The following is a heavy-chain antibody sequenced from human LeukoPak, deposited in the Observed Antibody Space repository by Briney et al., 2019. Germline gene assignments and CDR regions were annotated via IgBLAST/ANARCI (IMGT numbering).Heavy chain of an antibody. V-gene: IGHV3-30-3*01. D-gene: IGHD5-12*01. CDR2: ISYDGSNK. CDR1: GFTFSSYA. CDR3: ARDVAMGPSYYFDY. Sequence: GRSLRLSCAASGFTFSSYAMHWVRQAPGKGLEWVAVISYDGSNKYYADSVKGRFTISRDNSKNTLYLQMNSLRAEDTAVYYCARDVAMGPSYYFDYWGQGTLVTVSS. J-gene: IGHJ4*02.